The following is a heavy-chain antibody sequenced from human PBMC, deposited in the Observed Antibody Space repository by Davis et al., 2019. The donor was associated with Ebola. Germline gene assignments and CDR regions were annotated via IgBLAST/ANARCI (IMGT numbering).Heavy chain of an antibody. Sequence: GESLKISCVVSGFTFSSYWMHWVRQAPGKGLVWVSRIKSDGSTKSYADSVKGRFTISRDNSKNTLYLQMNSLRAEDTAVYYCALNSGSYVGYFDYWGQGTLVTVSS. D-gene: IGHD1-26*01. J-gene: IGHJ4*02. CDR2: IKSDGSTK. CDR3: ALNSGSYVGYFDY. CDR1: GFTFSSYW. V-gene: IGHV3-74*01.